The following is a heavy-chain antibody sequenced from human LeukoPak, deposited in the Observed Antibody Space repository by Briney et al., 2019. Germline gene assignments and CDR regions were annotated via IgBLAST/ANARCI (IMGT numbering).Heavy chain of an antibody. CDR1: GFTFSDYY. V-gene: IGHV3-11*01. CDR3: ARGVPAGYYYGMDV. CDR2: ISSSGSTI. Sequence: KSGGSLRLSCAASGFTFSDYYMSWIRQAPGKGLEWVSYISSSGSTIYYADSVKGRFTISRDNAKNSLYLQMNSLRAEDTAVYYCARGVPAGYYYGMDVWGQGTTVTVSS. J-gene: IGHJ6*02.